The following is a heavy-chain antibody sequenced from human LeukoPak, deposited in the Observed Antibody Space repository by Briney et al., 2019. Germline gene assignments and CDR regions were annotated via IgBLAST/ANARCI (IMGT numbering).Heavy chain of an antibody. Sequence: GGSLRLSCAASGLTFSSYAMHWVRQAPGKGLEWVTLISYDGSNKYYADSVKGRFNISRDNSKSRLYLQMNSLRADDTAVYYCARVLDYGDYVAYWGQGTLVTVSS. CDR3: ARVLDYGDYVAY. J-gene: IGHJ4*02. CDR2: ISYDGSNK. D-gene: IGHD4-17*01. CDR1: GLTFSSYA. V-gene: IGHV3-30*04.